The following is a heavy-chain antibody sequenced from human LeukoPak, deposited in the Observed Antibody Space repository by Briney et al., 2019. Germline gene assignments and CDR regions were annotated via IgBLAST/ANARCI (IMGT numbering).Heavy chain of an antibody. V-gene: IGHV4-39*07. D-gene: IGHD3-22*01. CDR3: ARASYYYDSSGYYSSGYFDY. J-gene: IGHJ4*02. Sequence: SETLSLTCTVSGGSISSSSYYWGWIRQPPGKGLEWIGSIYYSGSTYYNPSLKSRVTMSVDTSKNQFSLKLSSVTAADTAVYYCARASYYYDSSGYYSSGYFDYWGQGTLVTVSS. CDR2: IYYSGST. CDR1: GGSISSSSYY.